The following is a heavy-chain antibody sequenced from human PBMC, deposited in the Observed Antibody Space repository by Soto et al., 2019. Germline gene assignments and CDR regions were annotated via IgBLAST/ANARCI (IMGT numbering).Heavy chain of an antibody. CDR1: GGSISSYY. J-gene: IGHJ4*02. D-gene: IGHD1-26*01. CDR2: IYYSGST. Sequence: PSETLSLTCTVSGGSISSYYWSWIRQPPGKGLEWIGYIYYSGSTNYNPSLKSRVTISVDTSKNQFSLKLSSVTAADTAVYYCARQSVRSGSYLRPFDYWGQGTLVTVSS. CDR3: ARQSVRSGSYLRPFDY. V-gene: IGHV4-59*08.